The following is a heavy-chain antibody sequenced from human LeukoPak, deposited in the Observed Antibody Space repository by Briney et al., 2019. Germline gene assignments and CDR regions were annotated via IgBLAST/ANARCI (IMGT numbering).Heavy chain of an antibody. CDR3: ARLVATSWFDP. CDR2: ISAYNGNT. V-gene: IGHV1-18*04. D-gene: IGHD5-12*01. J-gene: IGHJ5*02. Sequence: ASVKVSCKASGYTFTSYGISWVRQAPGQGLEWMGWISAYNGNTNYAQKLQGRVTMTTDTSTSTACMDLRSLRSDDTAVYYCARLVATSWFDPWGQGTLVTVSS. CDR1: GYTFTSYG.